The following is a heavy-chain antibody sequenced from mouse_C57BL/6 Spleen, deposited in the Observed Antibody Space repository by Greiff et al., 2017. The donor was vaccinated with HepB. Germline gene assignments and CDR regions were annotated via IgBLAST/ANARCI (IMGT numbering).Heavy chain of an antibody. CDR3: ARTTTVVARAMDY. CDR2: IYPGDGDT. V-gene: IGHV1-80*01. CDR1: GYAFSSYW. Sequence: QVQLQQPGAELVKPGASVKISCKASGYAFSSYWMNWVKQRPGKGLEWIGQIYPGDGDTNYNGKFKGKATLTADKSSSTAYMQLSSLTSEDSAVYFCARTTTVVARAMDYWGQGTSVTVSS. J-gene: IGHJ4*01. D-gene: IGHD1-1*01.